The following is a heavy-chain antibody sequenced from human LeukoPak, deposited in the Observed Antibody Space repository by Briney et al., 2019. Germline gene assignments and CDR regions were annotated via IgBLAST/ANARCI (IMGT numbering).Heavy chain of an antibody. CDR3: ARDRSSTWYGGIDY. V-gene: IGHV1-3*01. J-gene: IGHJ4*02. CDR2: INAGNGNT. D-gene: IGHD6-13*01. Sequence: GASVKVSCKASGYTFTSYSIHWVRQAPGQKLEWMGWINAGNGNTEYSQNFQGRVTITRDTSASTSYMELSSLRFEDTAVYYCARDRSSTWYGGIDYRGQGTLVTASS. CDR1: GYTFTSYS.